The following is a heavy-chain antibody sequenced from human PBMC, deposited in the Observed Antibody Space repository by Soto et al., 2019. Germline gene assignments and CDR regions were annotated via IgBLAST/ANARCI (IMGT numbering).Heavy chain of an antibody. Sequence: GSLRLSCAASGFTFSSYSMNWVRQAPGKGLEWVSSISSSSSYIYYADSVKGRFTISRDNAKNSLYLQMNSLRAEDTAVYYCARDESTYYGSGSYYYYYGMDVWGQGTTVTVSS. CDR3: ARDESTYYGSGSYYYYYGMDV. D-gene: IGHD3-10*01. J-gene: IGHJ6*02. V-gene: IGHV3-21*01. CDR1: GFTFSSYS. CDR2: ISSSSSYI.